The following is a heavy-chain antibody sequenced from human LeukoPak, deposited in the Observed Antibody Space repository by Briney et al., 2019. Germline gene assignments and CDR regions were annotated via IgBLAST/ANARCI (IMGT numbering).Heavy chain of an antibody. D-gene: IGHD4-17*01. CDR3: ARDVYGDYAGGNWFDP. J-gene: IGHJ5*02. CDR2: IYTSGST. V-gene: IGHV4-61*02. CDR1: GGSISSGSYY. Sequence: SEALSLTCTVSGGSISSGSYYWSWIRQPAGKGLEWIGRIYTSGSTNYNPSLKSRVTISVDTSKNQFSLKLSSVTAADTAVYYCARDVYGDYAGGNWFDPWGQGTLVTVSS.